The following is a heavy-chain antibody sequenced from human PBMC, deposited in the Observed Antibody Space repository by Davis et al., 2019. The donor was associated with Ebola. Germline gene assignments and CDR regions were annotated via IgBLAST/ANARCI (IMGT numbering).Heavy chain of an antibody. J-gene: IGHJ5*02. V-gene: IGHV1-2*02. Sequence: ASVKVSCKASGYTFTGYYMHWVRQAPGQGLEWMGWINPNSGGTNYAKKFQGRVKLTTDTTTSTIYMELSSLRSEDTAVYYCARDRDHDSSGLGWFDPWGQGTLVTVSS. D-gene: IGHD3-22*01. CDR1: GYTFTGYY. CDR3: ARDRDHDSSGLGWFDP. CDR2: INPNSGGT.